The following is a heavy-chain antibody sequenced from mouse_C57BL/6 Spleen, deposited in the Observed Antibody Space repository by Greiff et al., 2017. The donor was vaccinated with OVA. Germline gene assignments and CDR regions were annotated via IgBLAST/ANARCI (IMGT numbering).Heavy chain of an antibody. D-gene: IGHD1-1*01. Sequence: QVQLQQSGPELVKPGASVKISCKASGYAFSSSWMNWVKQRPGKGLEWIGRIYPGDGDTNYNGKFKGKGTLTADKSSSTAYMQLSSLTSEDSAVYFCARDTTVGYYFDYWGQGTTLTVSS. V-gene: IGHV1-82*01. CDR2: IYPGDGDT. J-gene: IGHJ2*01. CDR1: GYAFSSSW. CDR3: ARDTTVGYYFDY.